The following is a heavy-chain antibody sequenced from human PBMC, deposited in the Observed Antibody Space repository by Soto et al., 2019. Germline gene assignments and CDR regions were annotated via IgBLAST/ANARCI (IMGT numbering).Heavy chain of an antibody. J-gene: IGHJ4*02. CDR2: IYWDDDK. CDR3: ALTTGIGIRYFDWLFGYTFDY. Sequence: SGPTLVNPTQTLTLTCTVSGFSLSTSGVGVGWIRQPPGKALEWLALIYWDDDKRYSPSLKSRLTITKDTSKNQVVLTMTNMDPVDTATYYCALTTGIGIRYFDWLFGYTFDYWGQGTLVTVSS. CDR1: GFSLSTSGVG. V-gene: IGHV2-5*02. D-gene: IGHD3-9*01.